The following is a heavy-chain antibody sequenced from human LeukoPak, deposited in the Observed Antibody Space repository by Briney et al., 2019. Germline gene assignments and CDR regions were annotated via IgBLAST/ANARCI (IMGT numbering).Heavy chain of an antibody. CDR3: ARWDYGVYEAPS. J-gene: IGHJ5*02. CDR1: GYSISSGYY. D-gene: IGHD4-17*01. V-gene: IGHV4-38-2*01. CDR2: IYHSGST. Sequence: SETLSLTCAVSGYSISSGYYWGWIRQPPGKGLEWIGSIYHSGSTYYNPSLKSRVTISVDTSKNQFSLKLSSVTAADTAVYYCARWDYGVYEAPSWGEGTPVTVSS.